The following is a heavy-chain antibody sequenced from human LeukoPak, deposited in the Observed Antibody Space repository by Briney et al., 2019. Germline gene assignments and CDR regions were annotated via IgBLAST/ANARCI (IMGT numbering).Heavy chain of an antibody. CDR1: GGSISSGGYS. D-gene: IGHD3-10*01. V-gene: IGHV4-30-2*01. J-gene: IGHJ3*02. CDR3: ARSPPSGAFDI. Sequence: SQTLSLTCAVSGGSISSGGYSWSWIRQPPGKGLEWIGYIYHSGSTYYNPSLKSRVTISVDRSKNQFSLKLSSVGAADTAVYYCARSPPSGAFDIWGQGTMVIVSS. CDR2: IYHSGST.